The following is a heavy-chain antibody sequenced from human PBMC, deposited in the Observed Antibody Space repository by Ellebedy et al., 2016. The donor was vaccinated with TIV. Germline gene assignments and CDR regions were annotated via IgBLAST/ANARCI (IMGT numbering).Heavy chain of an antibody. Sequence: SGPTLVKPTQTLTLTCTFSGFSLNTNGLGVGWIRQPPGGALEWLTFIYWNDNKRYSPSLETRLTITKETSKNQVVLTMTNMNPVDTATYYCAQRRVQGYNEYWGQGTLVTVSS. CDR2: IYWNDNK. J-gene: IGHJ4*02. CDR3: AQRRVQGYNEY. CDR1: GFSLNTNGLG. V-gene: IGHV2-5*01. D-gene: IGHD1-14*01.